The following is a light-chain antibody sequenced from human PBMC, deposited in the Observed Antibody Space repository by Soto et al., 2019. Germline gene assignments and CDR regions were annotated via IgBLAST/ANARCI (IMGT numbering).Light chain of an antibody. CDR1: QNLSSGY. CDR3: QQYDTSPRT. Sequence: EIVLTQSPGTLSLSPGERATLSCRASQNLSSGYLAWYRQRPGQAPRILIYAASSRATGIPDRFIGSGSGIDFTLTISRLEPEDFAVYYCQQYDTSPRTFGRGTKVE. J-gene: IGKJ1*01. V-gene: IGKV3-20*01. CDR2: AAS.